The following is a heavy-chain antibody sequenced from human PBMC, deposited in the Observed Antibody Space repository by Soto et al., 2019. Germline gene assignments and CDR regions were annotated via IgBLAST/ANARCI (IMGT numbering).Heavy chain of an antibody. D-gene: IGHD6-19*01. CDR1: GGAISSSSYY. J-gene: IGHJ4*02. Sequence: SETLSLTCTVSGGAISSSSYYWGWIRQPPGKGLEWIGSIYYSGSTYYNPSLKSRVTISVDTSKNQFSLELSSVTDADTAVYYCARLNADIAVAAGRIDYWGQGTLVTVSS. V-gene: IGHV4-39*01. CDR3: ARLNADIAVAAGRIDY. CDR2: IYYSGST.